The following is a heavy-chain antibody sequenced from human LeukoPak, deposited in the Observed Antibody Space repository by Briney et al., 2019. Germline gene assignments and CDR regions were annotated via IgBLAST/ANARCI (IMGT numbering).Heavy chain of an antibody. V-gene: IGHV3-48*03. J-gene: IGHJ4*02. CDR3: ARVAGRLIRGFFDF. D-gene: IGHD6-25*01. Sequence: GGSLRLSCAASGFTFSSYEMNWVRQAPGKGLEWVSYISSDTTIFYADSVKGRFTTSRDNAKNSLYLQMNSLRAEDTAVYYCARVAGRLIRGFFDFWGQGTLVTVSS. CDR2: ISSDTTI. CDR1: GFTFSSYE.